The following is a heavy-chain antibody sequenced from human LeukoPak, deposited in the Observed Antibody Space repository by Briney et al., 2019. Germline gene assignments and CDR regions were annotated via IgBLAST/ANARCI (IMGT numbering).Heavy chain of an antibody. CDR3: ARVPGSRFDP. J-gene: IGHJ5*02. D-gene: IGHD2-15*01. V-gene: IGHV3-30*01. Sequence: SVKGRFTISRDNSKNTLYLQMNSLRAEDTAVYYCARVPGSRFDPWGQGTLVTVSS.